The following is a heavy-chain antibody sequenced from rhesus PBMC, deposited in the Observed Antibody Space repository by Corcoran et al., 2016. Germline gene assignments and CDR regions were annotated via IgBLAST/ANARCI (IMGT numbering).Heavy chain of an antibody. J-gene: IGHJ4*01. V-gene: IGHV3S35*01. CDR3: ARNVWNDDY. CDR1: GFTFSDTR. Sequence: EVRLVESGGGLVQPGGSLRLSCAASGFTFSDTRMNWIRQAPGKRLEWLADIKNDGSEKNYIESVKGRFTISRDNAKNSLYLQMNSLKTEDTAMYYCARNVWNDDYWGQGVLVTVSS. D-gene: IGHD1-32*01. CDR2: IKNDGSEK.